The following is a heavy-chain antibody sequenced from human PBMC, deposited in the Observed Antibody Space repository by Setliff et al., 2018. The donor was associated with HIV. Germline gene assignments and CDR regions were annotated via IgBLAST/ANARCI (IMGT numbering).Heavy chain of an antibody. J-gene: IGHJ5*02. CDR2: ISTYSDET. D-gene: IGHD6-19*01. V-gene: IGHV1-18*01. Sequence: ASVKVSCKPSGYTFTAYGLSWVRQAPGQGLEWMGWISTYSDETSYAQNLQGRVTMTTDTSTSTAYMELRSLRSDDTAVYYLARFAVAGTKWSDPWGQGTLVTVSS. CDR3: ARFAVAGTKWSDP. CDR1: GYTFTAYG.